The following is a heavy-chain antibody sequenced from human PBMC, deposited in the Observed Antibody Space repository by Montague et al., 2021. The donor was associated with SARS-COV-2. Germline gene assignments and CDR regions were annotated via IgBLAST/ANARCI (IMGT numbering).Heavy chain of an antibody. CDR2: IYYSGSS. J-gene: IGHJ4*02. CDR3: ARARTSLIVVVNEFDY. D-gene: IGHD2-21*01. Sequence: TLSLTCTVSGGSISSGSYYWSWIRQHPGKGLEWIGYIYYSGSSYYNPSLKSRVTISVDTSKNQFSLRLSSVTVADTAVYYCARARTSLIVVVNEFDYWGQGTLVTVSS. CDR1: GGSISSGSYY. V-gene: IGHV4-31*03.